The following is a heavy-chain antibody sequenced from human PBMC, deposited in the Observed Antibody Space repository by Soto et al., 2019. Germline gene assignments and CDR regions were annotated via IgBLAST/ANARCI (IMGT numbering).Heavy chain of an antibody. CDR2: IYYSGST. Sequence: QLQLQESGPGLVKPSETLSLTCTVSGGSISSSSYYWGWIRQPPGKGLEWMGSIYYSGSTYYNPSLKSRVTISVDTSKNQFSLQLSSVTAADTAVYYCARHYDHRHAHVVMWWFDPWGQGTLVTVSS. J-gene: IGHJ5*02. D-gene: IGHD3-22*01. CDR3: ARHYDHRHAHVVMWWFDP. V-gene: IGHV4-39*01. CDR1: GGSISSSSYY.